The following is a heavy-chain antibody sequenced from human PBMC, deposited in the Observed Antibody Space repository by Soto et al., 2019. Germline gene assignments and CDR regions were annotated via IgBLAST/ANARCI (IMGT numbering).Heavy chain of an antibody. CDR1: GFTVSSNY. CDR2: IYSGGTI. V-gene: IGHV3-66*01. CDR3: ARELRDIVLVPAANYYMDV. D-gene: IGHD2-2*01. Sequence: GGSLRLSCAASGFTVSSNYMSWVRQAPGKGLEWVSVIYSGGTIYYADAVKGRFTISRDNSKNTLYLQMNSLRAEDTAVYYCARELRDIVLVPAANYYMDVWGKGTTVTVSS. J-gene: IGHJ6*03.